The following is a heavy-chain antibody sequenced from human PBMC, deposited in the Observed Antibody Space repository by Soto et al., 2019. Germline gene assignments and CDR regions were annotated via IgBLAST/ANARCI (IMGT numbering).Heavy chain of an antibody. V-gene: IGHV4-34*01. D-gene: IGHD2-15*01. CDR2: INHSGST. CDR3: ARRYCSGGSCYYYYYYYMDV. CDR1: GGSFSGYY. Sequence: SETLSLTCGVYGGSFSGYYWSWIRQPPGKGVEWIGEINHSGSTNYNPSLKSRVTISVDTSKNQFSLKLSSVPAADTAVSYCARRYCSGGSCYYYYYYYMDVWGKGTTVTVSS. J-gene: IGHJ6*03.